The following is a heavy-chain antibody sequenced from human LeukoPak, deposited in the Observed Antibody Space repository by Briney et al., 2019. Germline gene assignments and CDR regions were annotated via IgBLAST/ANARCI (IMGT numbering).Heavy chain of an antibody. Sequence: GGSLRLSCAAPGFSFSDVYMSWIRQAPGKGLEWVSYISSSGSSTKYADSVKGRFTISRDNAKNSLYLQMNSLRVEDTAVYYCARDRGRVAGEYFDYWGQGTLVTVSS. J-gene: IGHJ4*02. CDR1: GFSFSDVY. CDR2: ISSSGSST. CDR3: ARDRGRVAGEYFDY. D-gene: IGHD6-19*01. V-gene: IGHV3-11*06.